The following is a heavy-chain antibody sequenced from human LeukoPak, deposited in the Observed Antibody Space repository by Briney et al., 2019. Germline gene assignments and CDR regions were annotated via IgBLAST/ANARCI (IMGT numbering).Heavy chain of an antibody. J-gene: IGHJ4*02. V-gene: IGHV3-33*01. D-gene: IGHD3-16*01. CDR1: GFTFSSYG. Sequence: PGGSLRLSCAASGFTFSSYGMHWVRQAPGKGLEWVAVILSDGSKEFYTDSVKGRFTISRDNSKNTLYLQMNSLRAEDTAVYYCARAGSRNLGDYWGQGTLVTVSS. CDR2: ILSDGSKE. CDR3: ARAGSRNLGDY.